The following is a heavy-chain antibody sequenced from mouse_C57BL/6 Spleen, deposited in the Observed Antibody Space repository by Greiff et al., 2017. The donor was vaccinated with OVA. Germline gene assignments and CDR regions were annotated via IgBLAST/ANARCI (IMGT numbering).Heavy chain of an antibody. V-gene: IGHV1-72*01. J-gene: IGHJ2*01. CDR3: AREDYGSRPYFDY. CDR2: IDPNSGGT. Sequence: QVHVKQPGAELVKPGASVKLSCKASGYTFTSYWMHWVKQRPGRGLEWIGRIDPNSGGTKYNEKFKSKATLTVDKPSSTAYMQLSSLTSEDSAVYYCAREDYGSRPYFDYWGQGTTLTVSS. CDR1: GYTFTSYW. D-gene: IGHD1-1*01.